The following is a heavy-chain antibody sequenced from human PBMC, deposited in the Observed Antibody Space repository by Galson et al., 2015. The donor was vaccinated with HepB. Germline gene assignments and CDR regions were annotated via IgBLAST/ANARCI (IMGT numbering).Heavy chain of an antibody. Sequence: SLRLSCAASGFTFSSYWTHWVRQAPGKGLVWVSRINSDGSSTSYADSVKGRFTISRDNAKNTLYLQMNSLRAEDTAVYYCARAGGGYDFHLTYYYYYGMDVWGQGTTVTVSS. CDR3: ARAGGGYDFHLTYYYYYGMDV. CDR2: INSDGSST. V-gene: IGHV3-74*01. J-gene: IGHJ6*02. CDR1: GFTFSSYW. D-gene: IGHD5-12*01.